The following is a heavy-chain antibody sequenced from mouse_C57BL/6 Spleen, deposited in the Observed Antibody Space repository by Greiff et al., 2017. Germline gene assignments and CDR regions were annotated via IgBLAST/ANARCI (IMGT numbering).Heavy chain of an antibody. V-gene: IGHV14-2*01. CDR2: FDPEDGEI. CDR1: GFNIKEYY. Sequence: EVQLQQSGAELVKPGASVKLSCTASGFNIKEYYMHWVKQRTEQGLEWIGRFDPEDGEIKYAPKFQGKATITADTSSNTAYLQLSSLTSEDTAVYYCARGYAMDYWGQGTSVTVSS. J-gene: IGHJ4*01. CDR3: ARGYAMDY.